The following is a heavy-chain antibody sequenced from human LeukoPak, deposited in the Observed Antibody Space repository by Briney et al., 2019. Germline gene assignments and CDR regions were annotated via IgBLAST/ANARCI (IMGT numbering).Heavy chain of an antibody. CDR1: GFSFDAYA. J-gene: IGHJ4*02. V-gene: IGHV3-23*01. Sequence: PGGSLRLSCAASGFSFDAYALSWVRQAPGKGLEWVSSISETGRTTSYTDSVKGRFTISRDKSKSTLHLQMNRLRAEDTALYYCAKDHDNTDFYYYFDSWGQGILVTVSS. D-gene: IGHD3-10*01. CDR2: ISETGRTT. CDR3: AKDHDNTDFYYYFDS.